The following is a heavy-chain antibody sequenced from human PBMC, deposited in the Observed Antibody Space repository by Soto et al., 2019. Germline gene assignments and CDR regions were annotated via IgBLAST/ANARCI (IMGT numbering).Heavy chain of an antibody. J-gene: IGHJ6*02. Sequence: QVQLQESGPGLVKPSETLSLTCTVSGGSISSYYWSWIRQPPGKGLEWIGDIYYSGSTNYNPSLMSRVTISVDTSKNQFSLKLSSVTAADTAVYYCARAGYCSSTSCYTGDYYYYGMDVWGQGTTVTVSS. CDR2: IYYSGST. D-gene: IGHD2-2*02. CDR3: ARAGYCSSTSCYTGDYYYYGMDV. V-gene: IGHV4-59*01. CDR1: GGSISSYY.